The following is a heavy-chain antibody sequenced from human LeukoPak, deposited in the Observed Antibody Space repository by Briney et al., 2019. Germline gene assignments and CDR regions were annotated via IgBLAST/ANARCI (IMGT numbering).Heavy chain of an antibody. CDR3: ARSLXAXVMXTVTDDAFDI. D-gene: IGHD4-17*01. CDR1: GYTFSGYY. CDR2: INPNSGGT. J-gene: IGHJ3*02. V-gene: IGHV1-2*02. Sequence: GASVKVSCKASGYTFSGYYMHWVRQAPGQGLEWMGWINPNSGGTNYAQKFQGRVTMTRDTSISTAYMELSRLRSDDTAVYYCARSLXAXVMXTVTDDAFDIWGQGTMVTVSS.